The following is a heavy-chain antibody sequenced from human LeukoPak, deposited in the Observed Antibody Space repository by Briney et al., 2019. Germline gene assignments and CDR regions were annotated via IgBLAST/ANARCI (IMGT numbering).Heavy chain of an antibody. CDR2: ISGSGGST. D-gene: IGHD2/OR15-2a*01. CDR1: GFSLSNYA. Sequence: GGSLRLSCAASGFSLSNYAMSWVRQAPGKGLEWVSGISGSGGSTYYADSVKGRFTISRDNSKNTLYLQMNSLRAEDTAVYYCAKVRSTYHTNDYWGQGTLVTVSS. CDR3: AKVRSTYHTNDY. J-gene: IGHJ4*02. V-gene: IGHV3-23*01.